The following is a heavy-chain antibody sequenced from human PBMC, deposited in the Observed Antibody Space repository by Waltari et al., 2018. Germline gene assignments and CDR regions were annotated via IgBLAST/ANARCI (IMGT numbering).Heavy chain of an antibody. CDR3: ARDMGGYDGYFDY. CDR2: IYSGGST. V-gene: IGHV3-53*01. D-gene: IGHD5-12*01. J-gene: IGHJ4*02. CDR1: GFTVSSNY. Sequence: QLVESGGGLIQPGGSLRLSCAASGFTVSSNYMSWVRQAPGKGLEWVSVIYSGGSTYYADSVKGRFTISRDNSKNTLYLQMNSLRAEDTAVYYCARDMGGYDGYFDYWGQGTLVTVSS.